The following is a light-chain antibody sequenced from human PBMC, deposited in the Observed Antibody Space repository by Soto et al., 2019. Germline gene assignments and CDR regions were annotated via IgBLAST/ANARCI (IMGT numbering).Light chain of an antibody. V-gene: IGLV2-14*01. Sequence: QSALTQPASVSGSPGQSITVSCTGTNTDVGGYNYVSWYQHRPGKAPRLMIYEVRNRLSGVSNRFSGSKSGTSASLAINGLQAEDEAHYYCQSYDNSLSGSWVFGGGTKLTVL. CDR3: QSYDNSLSGSWV. CDR1: NTDVGGYNY. CDR2: EVR. J-gene: IGLJ3*02.